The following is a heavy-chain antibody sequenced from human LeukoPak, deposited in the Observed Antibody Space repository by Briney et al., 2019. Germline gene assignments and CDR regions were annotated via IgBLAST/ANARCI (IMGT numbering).Heavy chain of an antibody. CDR1: GGTFSSYA. CDR3: ARDCTRKGSGSYCSGY. J-gene: IGHJ4*02. CDR2: IIPILGIA. V-gene: IGHV1-69*04. Sequence: GASVKVSCKASGGTFSSYAISWVRQAPGQGLEWMGRIIPILGIANYAQKFQGRVTITADKSTSTAYMELSSLRSEDTAVYYCARDCTRKGSGSYCSGYWGQGTLVTVSS. D-gene: IGHD3-10*01.